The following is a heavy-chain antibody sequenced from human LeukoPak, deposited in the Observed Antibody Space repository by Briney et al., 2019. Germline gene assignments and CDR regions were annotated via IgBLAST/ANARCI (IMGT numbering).Heavy chain of an antibody. CDR3: ARALTGDSSGYYGTFDY. CDR2: ISYDGTMQ. V-gene: IGHV3-30*14. Sequence: GGSLRLSCAASGFTFKNYAMHWVRQPPGKGLEWVAAISYDGTMQYYADSVKGRFTISRDNSKNTLYLQMNSLRAEDTAVYYCARALTGDSSGYYGTFDYWGQGTLVTVSS. CDR1: GFTFKNYA. D-gene: IGHD3-22*01. J-gene: IGHJ4*02.